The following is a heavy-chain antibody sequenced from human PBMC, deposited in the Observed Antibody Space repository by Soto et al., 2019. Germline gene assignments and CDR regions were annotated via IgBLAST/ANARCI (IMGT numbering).Heavy chain of an antibody. D-gene: IGHD6-19*01. V-gene: IGHV3-48*01. Sequence: GGSLRLSCAASGFRFSDYSMNWVRQAPGRGLEWVSYISSSSFTIHYADSVEGRFAISRDNAKNSLYLQMNSLRAEDTAVYYCARVNSSGFSDYWGQGTLVTVSS. CDR1: GFRFSDYS. J-gene: IGHJ4*02. CDR3: ARVNSSGFSDY. CDR2: ISSSSFTI.